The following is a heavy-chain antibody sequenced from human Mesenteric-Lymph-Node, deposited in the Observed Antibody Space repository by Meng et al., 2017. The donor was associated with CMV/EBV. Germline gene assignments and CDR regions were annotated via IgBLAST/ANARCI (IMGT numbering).Heavy chain of an antibody. CDR2: TSYRGRT. CDR3: ASLGPHYDLLTSYFKYYFEY. CDR1: GGSVSSSSYY. Sequence: SETLSLTCTVSGGSVSSSSYYWGWIRQTPGKGLEYIGSTSYRGRTYYNPSLKSRVSISLDASKDQFSLTLNSVTAADTALYYCASLGPHYDLLTSYFKYYFEYWGHGTLVTVSS. V-gene: IGHV4-39*01. J-gene: IGHJ4*01. D-gene: IGHD3-9*01.